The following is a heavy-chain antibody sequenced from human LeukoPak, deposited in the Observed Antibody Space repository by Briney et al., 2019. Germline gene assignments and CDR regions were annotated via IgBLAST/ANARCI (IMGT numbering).Heavy chain of an antibody. CDR2: INHSGST. J-gene: IGHJ4*02. CDR3: ARVNSLLYGSESYGNQPIDY. D-gene: IGHD3-10*01. Sequence: SETLSLTCAVYGGSFSGYYWSWIRQPPGKGLEWIGEINHSGSTNYNPSLKSRVPISVDTSKNQFSLKLSSVTAADTAVYYCARVNSLLYGSESYGNQPIDYWGQGTLVTVSS. V-gene: IGHV4-34*01. CDR1: GGSFSGYY.